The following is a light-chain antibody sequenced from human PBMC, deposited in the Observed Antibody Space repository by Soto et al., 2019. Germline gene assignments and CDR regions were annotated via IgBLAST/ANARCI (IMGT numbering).Light chain of an antibody. J-gene: IGKJ1*01. CDR3: QQYNSYVWT. V-gene: IGKV1-5*01. CDR2: DAS. CDR1: QSIGSW. Sequence: DIQMTQSPSTLSASVGDRVIITCRASQSIGSWLACYQQKPGKAPKFLIYDASTPQSGVPSRFRGSGYGTEFTLTSSSLQADDFATYYCQQYNSYVWTFGQGSKVE.